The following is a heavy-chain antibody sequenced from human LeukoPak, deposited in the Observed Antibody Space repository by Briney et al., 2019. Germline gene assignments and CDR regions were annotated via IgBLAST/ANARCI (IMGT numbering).Heavy chain of an antibody. CDR1: GYTFTSYD. Sequence: ASVKVSCKASGYTFTSYDINWVRQATGQGLEWMGWMNPNSGNTGYAQKFQGRVTLTRSTSMSTAYMELSSLRSEDTAVYYCTSGHYYDSSGHYYLAPFDYWGQGTLVTVSS. V-gene: IGHV1-8*01. D-gene: IGHD3-22*01. J-gene: IGHJ4*02. CDR3: TSGHYYDSSGHYYLAPFDY. CDR2: MNPNSGNT.